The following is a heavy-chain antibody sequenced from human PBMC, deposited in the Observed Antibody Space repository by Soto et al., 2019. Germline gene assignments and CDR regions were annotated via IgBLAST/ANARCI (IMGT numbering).Heavy chain of an antibody. Sequence: SGPTLVNPTQTLTLTCTFSGFSLSTSGVGVGWIRQPPGKALEWLALIYWDDDKRYSPSLKSRLTITKDTSKNQVVLTMTNMDPVDTATYYCAHSPIVEQLLWFGEFDYWGQGTLVTVSS. CDR1: GFSLSTSGVG. CDR2: IYWDDDK. D-gene: IGHD3-10*01. V-gene: IGHV2-5*02. CDR3: AHSPIVEQLLWFGEFDY. J-gene: IGHJ4*02.